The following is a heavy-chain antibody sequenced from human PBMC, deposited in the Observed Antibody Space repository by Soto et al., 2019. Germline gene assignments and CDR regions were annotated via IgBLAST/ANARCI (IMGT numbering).Heavy chain of an antibody. Sequence: PGGSLILSWAASGFTFSSYGMHWVRQAPGKGLEWVAVIWYDGSNKYYADSVKGRFTISRDNSKNTLYLQMNSLRAEDTAVYYCARFTNNYGMDVWGQGTTVTVSS. CDR3: ARFTNNYGMDV. D-gene: IGHD2-8*01. V-gene: IGHV3-33*01. J-gene: IGHJ6*02. CDR2: IWYDGSNK. CDR1: GFTFSSYG.